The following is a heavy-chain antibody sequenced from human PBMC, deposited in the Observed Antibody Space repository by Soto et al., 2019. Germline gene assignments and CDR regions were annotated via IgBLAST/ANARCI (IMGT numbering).Heavy chain of an antibody. CDR2: ISGSGINT. J-gene: IGHJ2*01. Sequence: GGSLRLSCAASGFTFSNYGMSWVRQAPGKGLEWVSAISGSGINTWYADSVKGRFTISRDNSKNTLYLQMNSLRAEDTAVYNCAKEPVGPDWYFDLWGRGTLVTVSS. CDR1: GFTFSNYG. V-gene: IGHV3-23*01. CDR3: AKEPVGPDWYFDL.